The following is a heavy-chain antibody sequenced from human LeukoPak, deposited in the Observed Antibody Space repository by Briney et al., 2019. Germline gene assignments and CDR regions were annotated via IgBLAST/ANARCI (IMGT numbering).Heavy chain of an antibody. CDR1: GFTFSSYA. J-gene: IGHJ4*02. CDR2: ISYDGSNK. Sequence: GGSLRLSCAASGFTFSSYAMHWVRQAPGKGLEWVAVISYDGSNKYYADSVKGRFTISRDDSKNTLYLQMNSLRAEDTAVYYCDSGITMIVVVHWGQGTLVTVSS. V-gene: IGHV3-30*01. CDR3: DSGITMIVVVH. D-gene: IGHD3-22*01.